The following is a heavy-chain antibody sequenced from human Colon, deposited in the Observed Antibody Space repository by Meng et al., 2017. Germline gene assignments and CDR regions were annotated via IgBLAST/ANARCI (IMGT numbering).Heavy chain of an antibody. V-gene: IGHV4-4*02. CDR2: VYHRGDT. Sequence: QGQLQESGPGLVKPSGTLSLTCTVSGDSISSDIWWSWVRQPPGKGLEWIGEVYHRGDTNYNPSLKSRVDISVDKSKNQFYLSLFSVTAADTAVYYCGRDQGRELINHWGQGTLVTVS. D-gene: IGHD1-7*01. J-gene: IGHJ4*02. CDR1: GDSISSDIW. CDR3: GRDQGRELINH.